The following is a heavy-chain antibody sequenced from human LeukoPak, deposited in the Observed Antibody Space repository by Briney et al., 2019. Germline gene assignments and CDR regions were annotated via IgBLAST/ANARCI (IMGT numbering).Heavy chain of an antibody. J-gene: IGHJ4*02. V-gene: IGHV4-4*07. CDR3: ARGASGYYYG. CDR2: IYTSGST. Sequence: SETLSLTCTVSGGSISSYYWSWLRQPAGKGLEWIRRIYTSGSTNYNPSLKSRVTMSVDTSKNQFSLKLSSVTAAETAVYYCARGASGYYYGWGQGTLVTVSS. CDR1: GGSISSYY. D-gene: IGHD3-22*01.